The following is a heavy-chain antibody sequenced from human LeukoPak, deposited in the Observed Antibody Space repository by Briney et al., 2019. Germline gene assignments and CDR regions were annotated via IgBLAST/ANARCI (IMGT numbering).Heavy chain of an antibody. CDR2: INPNSGGT. J-gene: IGHJ4*02. Sequence: GASVKVSCKASGYTFTGYYMHWVRQAPGQGLEWMGWINPNSGGTNYAQKFQGRVTMTRDTSISTAYMELSRLRSDDTAVYYCARDTVSRYYDFWAVFDYWGQGTLVTVSS. D-gene: IGHD3-3*01. CDR3: ARDTVSRYYDFWAVFDY. CDR1: GYTFTGYY. V-gene: IGHV1-2*02.